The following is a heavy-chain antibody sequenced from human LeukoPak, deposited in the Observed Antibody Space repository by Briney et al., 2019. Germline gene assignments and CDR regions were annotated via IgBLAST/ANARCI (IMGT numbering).Heavy chain of an antibody. CDR1: GASISSYY. CDR2: IYTSGST. Sequence: KPSETLSLTCTVSGASISSYYWSWIRQPAGKGLEWIGRIYTSGSTNYNPSLKSRVTISVDTSKNQFSLKLSSVTAADTAVYYCARRLARRGYGDYCDYWGQGTLVTVSS. V-gene: IGHV4-4*07. J-gene: IGHJ4*02. CDR3: ARRLARRGYGDYCDY. D-gene: IGHD4-17*01.